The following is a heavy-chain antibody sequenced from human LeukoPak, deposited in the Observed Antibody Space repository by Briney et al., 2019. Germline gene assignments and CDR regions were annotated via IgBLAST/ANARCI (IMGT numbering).Heavy chain of an antibody. J-gene: IGHJ4*02. CDR3: ARANSHMGSWLVY. CDR1: GGSISSGGYY. Sequence: PSETLSLTCTVSGGSISSGGYYWSWIRQPPGKGLEWIGEINHSGSTNYNPSLKSRVTISVDTSKNQFSLKLSSVTAADTAVYYCARANSHMGSWLVYWGQGTLVTVSS. V-gene: IGHV4-39*07. CDR2: INHSGST. D-gene: IGHD2-15*01.